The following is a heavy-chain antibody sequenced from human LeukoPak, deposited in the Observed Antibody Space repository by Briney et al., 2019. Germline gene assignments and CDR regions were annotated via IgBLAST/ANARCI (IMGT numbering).Heavy chain of an antibody. D-gene: IGHD6-19*01. V-gene: IGHV3-53*01. CDR1: GFSVSSNY. Sequence: GGSLRLSCAASGFSVSSNYMSWVRQAPGKGLEWVSVLYSGGSTYYADSVKGRFTISRDDSKNTLYLLMNSLRGDDTAVYYCAGGISTSGWLDYWGQGTLVTVSS. CDR3: AGGISTSGWLDY. J-gene: IGHJ4*02. CDR2: LYSGGST.